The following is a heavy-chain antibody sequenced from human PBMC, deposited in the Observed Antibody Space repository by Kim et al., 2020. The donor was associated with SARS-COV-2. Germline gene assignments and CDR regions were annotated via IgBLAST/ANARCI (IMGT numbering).Heavy chain of an antibody. D-gene: IGHD3-10*01. CDR2: ISYDGSNK. J-gene: IGHJ6*02. CDR3: AKDKESGDYYYYGMDV. Sequence: GGSLRLSCVASGFTFSSYGMHWVRLAPGKGLEWVAVISYDGSNKYYVDSVKGRFTISRDNSKNTLYLQMNSLRAEDTAVYYCAKDKESGDYYYYGMDVWGQGTTVTVSS. CDR1: GFTFSSYG. V-gene: IGHV3-30*18.